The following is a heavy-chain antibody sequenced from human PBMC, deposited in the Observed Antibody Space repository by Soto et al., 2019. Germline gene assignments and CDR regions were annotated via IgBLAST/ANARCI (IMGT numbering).Heavy chain of an antibody. Sequence: SGPTLVNPTQTLTLTCTFSEFSLSTTGVGVGWIRQPPGKALEWLALIYWDDDKRYSPSLKSRLTITKDTSKNQVVLTMTNMEPVDTASYYCAHWRCFHYDWGSYLNTYYFDYWGRGPLVTVSS. CDR3: AHWRCFHYDWGSYLNTYYFDY. D-gene: IGHD3-10*01. CDR2: IYWDDDK. V-gene: IGHV2-5*02. CDR1: EFSLSTTGVG. J-gene: IGHJ4*02.